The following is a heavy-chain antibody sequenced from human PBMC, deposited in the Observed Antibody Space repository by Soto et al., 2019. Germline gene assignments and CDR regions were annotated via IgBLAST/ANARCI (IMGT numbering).Heavy chain of an antibody. D-gene: IGHD2-21*01. Sequence: GGSLRLSCAASGFTFSAYAMTWVRQSPGRGLEWVSTILHDETPFYTDSVKGRFTISRDNVRGTLYLQMNGLRVEDAALYFCAKDLFPTSGQRFFFESWGQGSLVTVSS. V-gene: IGHV3-23*01. CDR1: GFTFSAYA. J-gene: IGHJ4*02. CDR3: AKDLFPTSGQRFFFES. CDR2: ILHDETP.